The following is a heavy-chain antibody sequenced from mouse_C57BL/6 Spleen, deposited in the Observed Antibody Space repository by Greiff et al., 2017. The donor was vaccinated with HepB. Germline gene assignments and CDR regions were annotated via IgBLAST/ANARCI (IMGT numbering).Heavy chain of an antibody. CDR2: ISSGGSYT. V-gene: IGHV5-6*02. Sequence: EVKLMESGGDLVKPGGSLKLSCAASGFTFSSYGMSWVRQTPDKRLEWVATISSGGSYTYYPDSVKGRFTISRDNAKNTLYLQMSSLKSEDTAMYYCARRGDYDYENYAMDYWGQGTSVTVSS. J-gene: IGHJ4*01. CDR1: GFTFSSYG. D-gene: IGHD2-4*01. CDR3: ARRGDYDYENYAMDY.